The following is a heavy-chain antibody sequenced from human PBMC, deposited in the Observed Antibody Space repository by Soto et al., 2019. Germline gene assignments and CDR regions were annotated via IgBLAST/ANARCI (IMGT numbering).Heavy chain of an antibody. CDR2: ISSSGNIT. J-gene: IGHJ4*02. D-gene: IGHD2-21*02. CDR1: GFTFSDYA. CDR3: AKIVGHCGGDCYSYFDY. V-gene: IGHV3-23*01. Sequence: PGGSLRLSCVTSGFTFSDYAMNWVRQVPGKGLEWVSTISSSGNITYYADSVKGRFTISRNNSRDTLYLQLNSLRAEDTALYYCAKIVGHCGGDCYSYFDYWGQGALVTVSS.